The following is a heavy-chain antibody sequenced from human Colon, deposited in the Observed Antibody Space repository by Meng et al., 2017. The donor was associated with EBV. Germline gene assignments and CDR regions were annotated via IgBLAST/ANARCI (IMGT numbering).Heavy chain of an antibody. V-gene: IGHV4-4*02. CDR3: ARTAYFDFQRAFGY. CDR2: IYHSGST. Sequence: GRRQGSCPGRVEPSGTLSLTCVVSGASISGTNWWSWVRQPPGKGLEWIGEIYHSGSTNYNPSLKSRVTISVDKSKNQFSLKLNSVTAADTAVYYCARTAYFDFQRAFGYWAQGTLVTVSS. J-gene: IGHJ4*02. CDR1: GASISGTNW. D-gene: IGHD2/OR15-2a*01.